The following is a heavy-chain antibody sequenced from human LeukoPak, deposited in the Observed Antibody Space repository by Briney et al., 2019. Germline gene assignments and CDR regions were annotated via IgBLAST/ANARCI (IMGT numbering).Heavy chain of an antibody. J-gene: IGHJ4*02. CDR2: INPNGVST. Sequence: ASVKVSCKASGYTFTSYAMNWVRQAPGQGLEWMGVINPNGVSTTYAQKFQGRVTMTSDMSTSTVYMELRSLRSDDTAVYYCARDLKMGYSSGRYSWGTGSSNDYWGQGTLVTVSS. CDR3: ARDLKMGYSSGRYSWGTGSSNDY. CDR1: GYTFTSYA. V-gene: IGHV1-46*01. D-gene: IGHD6-19*01.